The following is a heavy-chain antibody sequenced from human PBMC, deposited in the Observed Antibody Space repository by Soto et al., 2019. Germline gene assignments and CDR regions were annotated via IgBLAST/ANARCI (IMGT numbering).Heavy chain of an antibody. Sequence: QVQLVQSGAEVKKPGSSVKVSCKASGGTFNNYAISWVRQAPGLGLEWMGGIIPMFGTSNYVQKFQDRVTITADESTTTAYLELSSLRSEDTALYFCARGVRTRNFGMDVWGQGTTVIVSS. V-gene: IGHV1-69*01. CDR3: ARGVRTRNFGMDV. CDR2: IIPMFGTS. J-gene: IGHJ6*02. CDR1: GGTFNNYA.